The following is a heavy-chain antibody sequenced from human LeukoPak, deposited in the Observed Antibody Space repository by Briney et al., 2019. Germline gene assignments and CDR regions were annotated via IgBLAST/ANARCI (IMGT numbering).Heavy chain of an antibody. J-gene: IGHJ5*02. D-gene: IGHD3-16*01. CDR1: GFTVNNKY. CDR2: IYNDGRT. V-gene: IGHV3-66*04. CDR3: ASQSYARFDP. Sequence: GGSLRLSCAASGFTVNNKYMTWVRQAPGKGLEWVSLIYNDGRTYYADSVKGRCTISRDNARNSLFLQMNSLRVEDTAVYYCASQSYARFDPWGQGTLVTVSS.